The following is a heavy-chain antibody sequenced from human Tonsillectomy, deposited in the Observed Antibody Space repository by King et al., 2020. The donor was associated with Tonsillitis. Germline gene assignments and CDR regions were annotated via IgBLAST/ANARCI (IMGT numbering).Heavy chain of an antibody. CDR3: TTSLSFDYAILIHFQH. D-gene: IGHD4-17*01. Sequence: VQLVESGGGLVKPGGSLRLSCAASGFTFSNAWMSWVRQAPGKGLEWVGRIKSKIDGGTTDYAAPVKGRFTISRDDSKNTLYLQMNSLKTEDTAVYYCTTSLSFDYAILIHFQHWGQGTLVTVSS. CDR2: IKSKIDGGTT. J-gene: IGHJ1*01. CDR1: GFTFSNAW. V-gene: IGHV3-15*01.